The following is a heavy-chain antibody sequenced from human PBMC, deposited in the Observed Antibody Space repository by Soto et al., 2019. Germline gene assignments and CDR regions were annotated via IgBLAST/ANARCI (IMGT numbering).Heavy chain of an antibody. Sequence: SVKVSCKASGDTSSIHTISWVLQAPGQGLEWMGRIIPILGIANYPQKFQGRVTVTADRSTSTAYMELSSLRSEDTAVYYCARDRYCSTTTCWSYNWFDPWGQGTLVTVSS. CDR2: IIPILGIA. J-gene: IGHJ5*02. CDR1: GDTSSIHT. CDR3: ARDRYCSTTTCWSYNWFDP. D-gene: IGHD2-2*01. V-gene: IGHV1-69*04.